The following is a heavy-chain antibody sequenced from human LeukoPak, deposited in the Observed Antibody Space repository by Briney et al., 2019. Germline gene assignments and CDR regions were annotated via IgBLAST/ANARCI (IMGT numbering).Heavy chain of an antibody. J-gene: IGHJ4*02. V-gene: IGHV3-15*01. Sequence: GGSLRLSCAASGFTFSNAWMTWVRQAPGKGLEWVGRVKRKIDGETTDYAAPVKGRFAISRDDSKNTVYLQMNSLKTEDAAVYYCTTDSAAYWGQGTLVTVSS. CDR2: VKRKIDGETT. CDR1: GFTFSNAW. CDR3: TTDSAAY.